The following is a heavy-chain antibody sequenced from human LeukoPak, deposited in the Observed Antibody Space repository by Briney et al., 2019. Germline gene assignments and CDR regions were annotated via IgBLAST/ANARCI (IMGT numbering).Heavy chain of an antibody. J-gene: IGHJ4*02. CDR3: ARDQKGDYFDY. V-gene: IGHV1-2*02. CDR2: INPNSGGT. Sequence: RASVKVSCKASGYTFTGYYMHWVRQAPGQGLEWMGWINPNSGGTNYAQKFQGRITMTRDTSISTAYMELSRLRSDDTAVYYCARDQKGDYFDYWGQGTLVTVSS. CDR1: GYTFTGYY.